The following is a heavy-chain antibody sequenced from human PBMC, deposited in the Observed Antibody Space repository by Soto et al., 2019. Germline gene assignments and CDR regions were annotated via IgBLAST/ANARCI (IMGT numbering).Heavy chain of an antibody. CDR3: ARVSTFGELFHWYFDL. J-gene: IGHJ2*01. CDR1: GGTFSSYT. D-gene: IGHD3-10*01. Sequence: QVQLVQSGAEVKKPGSSVKVSCKASGGTFSSYTISWVRQAPGQGLEWMGRIIPILGIANYAQKFQGRVTITADKSTSTAYMELSSLRSEDTAVYYCARVSTFGELFHWYFDLWGRGTLVTVSS. V-gene: IGHV1-69*02. CDR2: IIPILGIA.